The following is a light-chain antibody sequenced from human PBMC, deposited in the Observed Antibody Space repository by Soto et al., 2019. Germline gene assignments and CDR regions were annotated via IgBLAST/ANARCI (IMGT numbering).Light chain of an antibody. J-gene: IGKJ5*01. Sequence: EIVMTQSPVTLSVSPGESATLSCRASQSVSSNLAWYQQKPGQAPRLLIYGASTRATGLPARFSGSGSGTEFTLTISSLQSEDFAVYYCQPYNNWPPITFGQGTRLEIK. CDR2: GAS. CDR3: QPYNNWPPIT. CDR1: QSVSSN. V-gene: IGKV3-15*01.